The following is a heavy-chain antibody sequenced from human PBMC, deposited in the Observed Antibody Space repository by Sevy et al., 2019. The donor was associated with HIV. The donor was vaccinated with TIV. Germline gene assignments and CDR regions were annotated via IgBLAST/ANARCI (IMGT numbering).Heavy chain of an antibody. CDR1: GFPFSSHW. V-gene: IGHV3-7*01. Sequence: GGSPRLSCAASGFPFSSHWMTWVRQAPGKGLDWVASIKQDGSEMYYVDSVKGRFTISRDNAKNSVYLQMNSLRVEETAMYYCTTGHQELGMRGQGTLVTVSS. CDR2: IKQDGSEM. J-gene: IGHJ4*02. CDR3: TTGHQELGM. D-gene: IGHD6-13*01.